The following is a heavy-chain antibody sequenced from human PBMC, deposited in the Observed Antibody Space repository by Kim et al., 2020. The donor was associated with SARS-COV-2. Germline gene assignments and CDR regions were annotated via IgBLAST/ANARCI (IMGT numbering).Heavy chain of an antibody. CDR1: GGSISSSSYY. J-gene: IGHJ4*02. Sequence: SETLSLTCTVSGGSISSSSYYWGWIRQPPGKGLEWIGSIYYSGSTYYNPSLKSRVTISVDTSKNQFSLKLSSVTAADTAVYYCARDRGRYSSSWWDLRDWGEYYFDYWGQGTLVTVSS. CDR2: IYYSGST. CDR3: ARDRGRYSSSWWDLRDWGEYYFDY. D-gene: IGHD6-13*01. V-gene: IGHV4-39*07.